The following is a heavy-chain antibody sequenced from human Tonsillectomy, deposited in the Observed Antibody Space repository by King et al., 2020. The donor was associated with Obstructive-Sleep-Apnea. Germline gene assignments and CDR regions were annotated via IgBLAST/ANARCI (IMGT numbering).Heavy chain of an antibody. Sequence: VQLVESGGGLVKPGGTLRLSCAASGFTFSSYSLNWVRQAPGKGLEWISSISRSSDYIYYADSMKGRFTISRDNARNSLYLQMNSLRAEDTAVYYCARDRYYDISDHDAFDIWGQGTMVTVSS. CDR3: ARDRYYDISDHDAFDI. CDR2: ISRSSDYI. D-gene: IGHD3-22*01. J-gene: IGHJ3*02. CDR1: GFTFSSYS. V-gene: IGHV3-21*01.